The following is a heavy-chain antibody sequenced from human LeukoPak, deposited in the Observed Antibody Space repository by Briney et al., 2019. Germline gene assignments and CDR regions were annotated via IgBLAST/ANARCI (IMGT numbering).Heavy chain of an antibody. J-gene: IGHJ6*02. CDR1: GGTFSSYA. CDR3: ARRIWFGEVLLDGMDV. V-gene: IGHV1-69*04. Sequence: SVNVSCKASGGTFSSYAISWVPQAPGQGLEWMGSIIPILGIANYAQKFQGRVTITADKSTSTAYMALSSLRSEDTAVYYCARRIWFGEVLLDGMDVWGQGTKVTVSS. CDR2: IIPILGIA. D-gene: IGHD3-10*01.